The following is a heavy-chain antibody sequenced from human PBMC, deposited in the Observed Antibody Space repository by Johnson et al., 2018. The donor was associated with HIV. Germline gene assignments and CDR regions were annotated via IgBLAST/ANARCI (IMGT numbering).Heavy chain of an antibody. J-gene: IGHJ3*02. CDR1: GFTFSSYW. CDR2: IKQDVSEK. Sequence: VQLVESGGGLVQPGGSLRLSCAASGFTFSSYWMSWVRQAPGKGLEWVANIKQDVSEKYYVDSVKCRFTISRDNATNSLYLQMKSLRAEDTAVYYCASEAGPDIVGAADDAFDISGQWTMVTVSS. V-gene: IGHV3-7*04. D-gene: IGHD1-26*01. CDR3: ASEAGPDIVGAADDAFDI.